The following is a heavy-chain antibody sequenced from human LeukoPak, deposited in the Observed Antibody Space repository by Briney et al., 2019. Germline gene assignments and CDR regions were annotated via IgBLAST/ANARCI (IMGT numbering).Heavy chain of an antibody. CDR1: GYTFTNNF. CDR2: INPSGDNT. Sequence: ASVKVSCKASGYTFTNNFMHWVRQAPGQGLEWMGIINPSGDNTWYAQRFQGRVTMTRDMATSTDYMEVSSLRSEDTAVYYCARGAELQLWSSPYYYYYMDVWGKGTTVTVSS. D-gene: IGHD5-18*01. CDR3: ARGAELQLWSSPYYYYYMDV. V-gene: IGHV1-46*01. J-gene: IGHJ6*03.